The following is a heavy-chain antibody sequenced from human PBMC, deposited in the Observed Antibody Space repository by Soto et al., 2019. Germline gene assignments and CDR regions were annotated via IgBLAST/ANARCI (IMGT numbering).Heavy chain of an antibody. D-gene: IGHD2-2*01. CDR2: ISSSSSTI. Sequence: EVQLVESGGGLVQPGGSLRLSCAASGFTFSSYSMNWVRQAPGKGLEWVSYISSSSSTIYYADSVKGRFTISRDNAKNSLYLQMNSLRDEATAVYYCAREDAVQVPAAMYDYWGQGTLVTVSS. J-gene: IGHJ4*02. CDR3: AREDAVQVPAAMYDY. CDR1: GFTFSSYS. V-gene: IGHV3-48*02.